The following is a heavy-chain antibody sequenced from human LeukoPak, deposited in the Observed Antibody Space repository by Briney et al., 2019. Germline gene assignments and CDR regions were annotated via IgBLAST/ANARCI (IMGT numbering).Heavy chain of an antibody. J-gene: IGHJ4*02. CDR2: IDYSGNT. CDR3: ARDGDPGGDY. D-gene: IGHD4-17*01. CDR1: GDASSRSRYY. Sequence: SETLSLTCTVSGDASSRSRYYWGWIRQSPGKGLEWIGSIDYSGNTDYNPSLKSRVSLSVDTSKKQFSLKLNSVTAADTAVYYCARDGDPGGDYWGQGTLVTVSS. V-gene: IGHV4-39*07.